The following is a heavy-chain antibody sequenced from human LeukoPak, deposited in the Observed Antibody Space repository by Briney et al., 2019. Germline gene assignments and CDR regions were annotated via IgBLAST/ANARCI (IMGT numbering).Heavy chain of an antibody. CDR1: GFTFSRSG. CDR2: ISGSGGST. D-gene: IGHD3-16*01. J-gene: IGHJ4*02. Sequence: GGSLRLSCAISGFTFSRSGMTWVRQPPGKGLEWVSGISGSGGSTYYADSVKGRFTISRDNSKNTLYLQMNSLRAEDTAVYYCAKFWDRGFYFDYWGQGTLVTVSS. V-gene: IGHV3-23*01. CDR3: AKFWDRGFYFDY.